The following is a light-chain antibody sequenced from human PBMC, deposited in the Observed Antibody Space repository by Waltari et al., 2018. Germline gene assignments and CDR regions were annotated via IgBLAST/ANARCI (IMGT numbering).Light chain of an antibody. CDR1: ESVSSH. Sequence: EIVMTQSPDTLSVSPGERATLSCSASESVSSHLAWYQQKPGQAPRLLILGASTRATGIPARFSGSGSGTEFTLTISSLQSEDLAIYYCQQYTDWPPTWTFGQGTKVEI. J-gene: IGKJ1*01. CDR2: GAS. CDR3: QQYTDWPPTWT. V-gene: IGKV3-15*01.